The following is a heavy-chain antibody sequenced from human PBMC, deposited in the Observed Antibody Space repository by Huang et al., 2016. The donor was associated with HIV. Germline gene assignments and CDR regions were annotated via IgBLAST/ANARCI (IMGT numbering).Heavy chain of an antibody. CDR1: GFTFGTYA. J-gene: IGHJ4*02. CDR3: AKGDYGDYLHYFDS. Sequence: EVHLMESGGGLVQPGGSLRLSCTASGFTFGTYAMGWVRQATGKGLEWVSLIGGSGGTNYYAESVKGRCTISRDKSKNELYLHMNSLRVEDTAIYYCAKGDYGDYLHYFDSWGQGTLVTVSS. V-gene: IGHV3-23*01. D-gene: IGHD4-17*01. CDR2: IGGSGGTN.